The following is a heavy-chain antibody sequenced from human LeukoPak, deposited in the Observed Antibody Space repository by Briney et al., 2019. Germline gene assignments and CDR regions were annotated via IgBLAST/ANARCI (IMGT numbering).Heavy chain of an antibody. Sequence: ASVKVSCKASGYTFTGYYVHWVRQAPGQGLEWMGWMNPKSGGTNYAQKFEARVTMNRDTSISTAYMELSRLRFDDTAVYYCVRRGYSYYFDYWGQGTLVTVSS. CDR1: GYTFTGYY. CDR3: VRRGYSYYFDY. J-gene: IGHJ4*02. D-gene: IGHD5-18*01. CDR2: MNPKSGGT. V-gene: IGHV1-2*02.